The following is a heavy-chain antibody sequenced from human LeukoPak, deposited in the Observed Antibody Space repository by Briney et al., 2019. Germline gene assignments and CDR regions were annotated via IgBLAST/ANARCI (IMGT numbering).Heavy chain of an antibody. Sequence: SETLSLTCTVSGGSISSYYWSWIRQPAGKGLEWIGRIYTSGSTNYNPSLKSRVTMSVDTYKNQFSLKLSSVTAADTAVYYCARELLWFGELSTVDYWGQGTLVTVSS. D-gene: IGHD3-10*01. CDR1: GGSISSYY. V-gene: IGHV4-4*07. CDR2: IYTSGST. CDR3: ARELLWFGELSTVDY. J-gene: IGHJ4*02.